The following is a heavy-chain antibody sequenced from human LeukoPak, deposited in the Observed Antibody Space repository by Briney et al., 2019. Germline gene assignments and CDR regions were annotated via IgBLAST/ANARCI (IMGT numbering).Heavy chain of an antibody. V-gene: IGHV5-51*01. CDR2: IYPGDSDT. CDR1: GYSFTSNW. D-gene: IGHD1-14*01. J-gene: IGHJ4*02. Sequence: GESLKISCKASGYSFTSNWIAWVRQMPGKGLEWMGIIYPGDSDTRYSPSFQGQVTISADKSISTAYLQWSSLKASDTAMYYCARPTNHYGSRIDYWGQGTLVTISS. CDR3: ARPTNHYGSRIDY.